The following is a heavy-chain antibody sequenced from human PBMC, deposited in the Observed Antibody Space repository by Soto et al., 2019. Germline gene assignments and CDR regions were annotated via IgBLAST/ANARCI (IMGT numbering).Heavy chain of an antibody. V-gene: IGHV3-9*01. J-gene: IGHJ6*03. CDR3: AKDTYSSSPYYMDV. CDR1: GFTFDDYA. CDR2: ISWNSGNI. Sequence: EVQLVESGGGLVQPGRSLRLSCAASGFTFDDYAMHWVRQVPGKGLEWVSGISWNSGNIGYADSVKGRFTISRDYAKNSLYLQMNSLRVEDTALYYCAKDTYSSSPYYMDVWGKGTTVTVSS. D-gene: IGHD6-6*01.